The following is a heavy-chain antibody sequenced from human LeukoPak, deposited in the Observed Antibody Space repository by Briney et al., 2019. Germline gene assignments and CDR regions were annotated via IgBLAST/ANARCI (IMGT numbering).Heavy chain of an antibody. D-gene: IGHD3-10*01. J-gene: IGHJ5*02. Sequence: PSETLSLTCAVYGGSFSGYYWSWIRQPPGKRLEWIGEINHSGSTNYNPSLKSRVIISVDRSKNQFSLTLSSATAADTAVYYCARASLLWFEKYNWFDPWGQGTLVTVSS. V-gene: IGHV4-34*01. CDR3: ARASLLWFEKYNWFDP. CDR2: INHSGST. CDR1: GGSFSGYY.